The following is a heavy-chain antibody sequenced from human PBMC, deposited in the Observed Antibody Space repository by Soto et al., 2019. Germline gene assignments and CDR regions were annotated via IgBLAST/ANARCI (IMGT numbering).Heavy chain of an antibody. CDR2: IGGTGNNI. CDR1: GFTFGNYA. D-gene: IGHD2-2*01. CDR3: AKTQLGTYYYYGMDV. J-gene: IGHJ6*02. V-gene: IGHV3-23*01. Sequence: GGSLRLSCAASGFTFGNYAMSWVRQAPGKGLQWVSAIGGTGNNIYYADSVKGRFTISRDNSKNTLYLQMNSLRAEDTAVYYCAKTQLGTYYYYGMDVWGQGTTVTVSS.